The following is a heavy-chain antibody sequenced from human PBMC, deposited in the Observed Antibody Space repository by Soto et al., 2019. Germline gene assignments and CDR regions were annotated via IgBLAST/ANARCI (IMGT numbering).Heavy chain of an antibody. D-gene: IGHD5-12*01. CDR3: AKEGGYEEHDY. V-gene: IGHV3-30*18. CDR2: ISYDGSNK. Sequence: GGSLRLSCAASGFTFSSYGMHWVRQAPGKGLEWVAVISYDGSNKYYADSVKGRFTISRDNSKNTLYLQMNSLRAEDTAVYYCAKEGGYEEHDYWGQGTLVTVSS. J-gene: IGHJ4*02. CDR1: GFTFSSYG.